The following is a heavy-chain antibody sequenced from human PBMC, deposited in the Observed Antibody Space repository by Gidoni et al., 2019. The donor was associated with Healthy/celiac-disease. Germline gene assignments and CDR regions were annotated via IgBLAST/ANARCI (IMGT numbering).Heavy chain of an antibody. V-gene: IGHV1-3*01. CDR1: GSTFTSYA. CDR2: INAGNGNT. J-gene: IGHJ4*02. CDR3: ARGTDNDYGDYGY. Sequence: VQLVQSGAEVKKPGASVKDSCKASGSTFTSYAMHWVRQAPGQRLEWMGWINAGNGNTKYSQKFQGRVTITRDTSASTAYMELSSLRSEDTAVYYCARGTDNDYGDYGYWGQGTLVTVSS. D-gene: IGHD4-17*01.